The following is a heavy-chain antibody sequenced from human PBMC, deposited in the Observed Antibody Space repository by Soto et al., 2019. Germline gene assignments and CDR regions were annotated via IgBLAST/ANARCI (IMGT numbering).Heavy chain of an antibody. CDR1: GFTFSSYS. CDR2: ISSSSSYI. V-gene: IGHV3-21*01. Sequence: PGGSLRLSCAASGFTFSSYSMNWVRQAPGKGLEWVSSISSSSSYIYYADSVKGRFTISRDNAKNSLYLQMNSLRAEDTAVYYCARDPQDTAMGGAFDYWGQGTLVTVSS. D-gene: IGHD5-18*01. CDR3: ARDPQDTAMGGAFDY. J-gene: IGHJ4*02.